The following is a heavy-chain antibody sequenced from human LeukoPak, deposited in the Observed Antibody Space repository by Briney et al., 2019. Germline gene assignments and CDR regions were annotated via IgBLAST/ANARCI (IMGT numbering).Heavy chain of an antibody. CDR2: IYYSGST. V-gene: IGHV4-34*01. CDR3: ARRIRFLEWVNWFDP. CDR1: GGSFSGYY. J-gene: IGHJ5*02. D-gene: IGHD3-3*01. Sequence: SETLSLTCAVYGGSFSGYYWSWIRQPPGKGLEWLGSIYYSGSTYYNPSLKSRVTISVDTSKNQFSLKLSSVTAADTAVYYCARRIRFLEWVNWFDPWGQGTLVTVSS.